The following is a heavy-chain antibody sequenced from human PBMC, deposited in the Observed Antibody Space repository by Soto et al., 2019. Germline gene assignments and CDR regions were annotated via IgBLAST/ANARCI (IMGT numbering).Heavy chain of an antibody. Sequence: EVQLLESGGGLVQPGGSLRLSCAVSGFTFSSYAMSWVRQAPGKGLEWVSIISGSGDNTYYADSVKGRFTISRDNSKNTLYLQMNSLRAEDTAVYYCAKRGSGGWFDPWGQGTLVTVSS. CDR2: ISGSGDNT. V-gene: IGHV3-23*01. CDR3: AKRGSGGWFDP. D-gene: IGHD3-10*01. CDR1: GFTFSSYA. J-gene: IGHJ5*02.